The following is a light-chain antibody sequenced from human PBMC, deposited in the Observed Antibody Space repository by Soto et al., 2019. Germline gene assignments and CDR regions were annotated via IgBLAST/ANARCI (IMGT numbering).Light chain of an antibody. V-gene: IGKV3-15*01. CDR2: GAS. CDR3: QQYNNWPPWT. Sequence: EVVMTQSPATLSVSPGERATLSCRASQSVTTNMAWYQQKPGQAPRLLIYGASTRATGIPARFSGSGSGTDVTLTISSLLSEDFAVYYCQQYNNWPPWTFGQGTKVEIK. CDR1: QSVTTN. J-gene: IGKJ1*01.